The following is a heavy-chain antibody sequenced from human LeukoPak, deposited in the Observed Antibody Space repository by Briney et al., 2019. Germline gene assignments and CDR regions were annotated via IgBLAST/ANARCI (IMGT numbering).Heavy chain of an antibody. J-gene: IGHJ4*02. D-gene: IGHD3-3*01. V-gene: IGHV3-30*03. CDR1: GFTFSSYG. CDR3: AGQLELRFLEWLFDY. CDR2: ISYDGSNK. Sequence: GGSLRLSCAASGFTFSSYGMHWVRQAPGKGLEWVAVISYDGSNKYYADSGKGRFTISRDNSKNTLYLQMNSLRAEDTAVYYCAGQLELRFLEWLFDYWGQGTLVTVSS.